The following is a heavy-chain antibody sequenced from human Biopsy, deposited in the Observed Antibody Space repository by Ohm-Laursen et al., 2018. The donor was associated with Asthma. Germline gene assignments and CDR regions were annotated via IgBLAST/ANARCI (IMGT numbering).Heavy chain of an antibody. CDR1: GGSISSGGFS. Sequence: SETLSLTCTVSGGSISSGGFSWNWIRQPPGKGLEWIGEIDQSGYTNYNPSLKSRVTISADTSKNQFHLNLSSVTAADTAVYFCARAAITGIRGWFDPWGQGTQVTVSS. CDR3: ARAAITGIRGWFDP. D-gene: IGHD1-20*01. V-gene: IGHV4-39*06. CDR2: IDQSGYT. J-gene: IGHJ5*02.